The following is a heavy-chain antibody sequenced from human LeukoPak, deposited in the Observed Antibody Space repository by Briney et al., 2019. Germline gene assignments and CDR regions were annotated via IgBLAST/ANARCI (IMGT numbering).Heavy chain of an antibody. D-gene: IGHD6-13*01. Sequence: PSETLSLTCTVSGGSISSSSYYWGWIRQPPGKGLEWIGSIYYSGSTYYNPSLKSRVTISVDTSKNQFSLKLISVTGADTAVYYCARGRAAAGRGWFDPWGQGTLVTVSS. V-gene: IGHV4-39*01. CDR1: GGSISSSSYY. CDR3: ARGRAAAGRGWFDP. J-gene: IGHJ5*02. CDR2: IYYSGST.